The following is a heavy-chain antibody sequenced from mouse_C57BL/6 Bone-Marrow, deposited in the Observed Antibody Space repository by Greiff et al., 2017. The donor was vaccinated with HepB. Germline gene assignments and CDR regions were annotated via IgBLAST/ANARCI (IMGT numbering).Heavy chain of an antibody. D-gene: IGHD1-1*01. CDR2: INPNNGGT. CDR1: GYTFTYYN. J-gene: IGHJ3*01. CDR3: ARSNYGSRAWFAY. V-gene: IGHV1-18*01. Sequence: VQLQQSGPELVKPGASVKIPCKASGYTFTYYNMDWVKQSHGKSLEWIGDINPNNGGTIYNQKFKGKATLTVDKSSSTAYMELRSLTSEDTAVYYCARSNYGSRAWFAYWGQGTLVTVSA.